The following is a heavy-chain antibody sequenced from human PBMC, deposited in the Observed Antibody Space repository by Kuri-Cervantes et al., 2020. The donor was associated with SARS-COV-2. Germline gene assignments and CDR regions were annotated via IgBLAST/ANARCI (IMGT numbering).Heavy chain of an antibody. V-gene: IGHV4-39*07. CDR1: GGSISSSSYY. CDR2: IYYSGST. J-gene: IGHJ6*02. D-gene: IGHD2-8*01. Sequence: SETLSLTCTVSGGSISSSSYYWGWIRQPPGKGLEWIGSIYYSGSTYYNPSLKSRVTISVDTSKNQFSLKLSSVTAADTAVYYCASSLVPYYYGMDVWGQGTTVTVSS. CDR3: ASSLVPYYYGMDV.